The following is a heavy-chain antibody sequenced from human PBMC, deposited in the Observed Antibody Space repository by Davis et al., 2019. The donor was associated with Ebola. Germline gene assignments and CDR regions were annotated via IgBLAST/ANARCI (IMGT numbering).Heavy chain of an antibody. CDR1: VITFSSYA. V-gene: IGHV3-23*01. Sequence: PGGSLRLSCADPVITFSSYAMTWVRQAPGKGLEWVSAISGSGGSTYYADSVKGRFTISRDNSKKTMYLQMNSLRAEDTAVYYCARSGLSFGVVKYHYGMDVWGKGTTVTVSS. CDR3: ARSGLSFGVVKYHYGMDV. J-gene: IGHJ6*04. D-gene: IGHD3-3*01. CDR2: ISGSGGST.